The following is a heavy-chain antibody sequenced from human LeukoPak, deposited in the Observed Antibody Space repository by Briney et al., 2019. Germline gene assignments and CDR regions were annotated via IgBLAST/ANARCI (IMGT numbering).Heavy chain of an antibody. CDR1: GFTFSDYY. V-gene: IGHV3-11*01. D-gene: IGHD6-13*01. CDR3: VRGIASGWYPTWRTSTAYYYYGMDV. Sequence: GGSLRLSCAASGFTFSDYYMSWIRQAPGKGLEWVSYISSSGSTIYYADSVKGRFTISRDNAKNSLYLQMNSLRAEDTAVYYCVRGIASGWYPTWRTSTAYYYYGMDVWGQGTTVTVSS. CDR2: ISSSGSTI. J-gene: IGHJ6*02.